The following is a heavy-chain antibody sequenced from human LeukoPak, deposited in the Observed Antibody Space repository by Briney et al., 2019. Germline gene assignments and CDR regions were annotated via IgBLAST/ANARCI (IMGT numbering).Heavy chain of an antibody. V-gene: IGHV3-21*01. J-gene: IGHJ4*02. Sequence: KPGGSLSLSCAASGFRFSDYTMSWVRQAPGKGLEWVSSISSSSSYIYFANSVRGRFTISRDNAKNSLYLQMNSLRAEDTAVYYCAKDSPSRTATTEVPVDYWGQGTLVTVSS. D-gene: IGHD1/OR15-1a*01. CDR1: GFRFSDYT. CDR2: ISSSSSYI. CDR3: AKDSPSRTATTEVPVDY.